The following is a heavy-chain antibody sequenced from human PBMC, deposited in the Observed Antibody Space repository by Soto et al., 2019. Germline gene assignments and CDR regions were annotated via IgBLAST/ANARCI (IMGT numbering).Heavy chain of an antibody. CDR2: IRYDGTEK. D-gene: IGHD1-26*01. J-gene: IGHJ4*02. CDR1: GFTFSSYG. CDR3: ARDFTQVGPLDF. V-gene: IGHV3-33*01. Sequence: PGGSLRLSCAASGFTFSSYGMHWVRQAPGKGLEWVAVIRYDGTEKYNGDSVKGRFTISRDNSKNTVYLEMTSLKAEDTAVYYCARDFTQVGPLDFWGQGTLVTVS.